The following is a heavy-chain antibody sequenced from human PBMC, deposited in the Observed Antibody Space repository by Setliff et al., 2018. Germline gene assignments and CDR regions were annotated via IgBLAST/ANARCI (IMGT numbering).Heavy chain of an antibody. V-gene: IGHV4-4*07. J-gene: IGHJ5*02. D-gene: IGHD1-20*01. CDR3: ARYNSSAACLDL. Sequence: NPSETLSLTCTVSGGSTNNDHWTWIRQPAGKGLEWMGRRSPNGNTNYNPSLKRRVNMSADSSKNNLSLMLRSLTAADTAIYYCARYNSSAACLDLWGPGTLVTVSS. CDR2: RSPNGNT. CDR1: GGSTNNDH.